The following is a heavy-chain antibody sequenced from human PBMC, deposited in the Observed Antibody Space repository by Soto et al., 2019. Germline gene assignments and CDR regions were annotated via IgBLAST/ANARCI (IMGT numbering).Heavy chain of an antibody. D-gene: IGHD3-3*01. J-gene: IGHJ5*02. V-gene: IGHV4-59*08. Sequence: SETLSLTCTVSGGSISSYYWSWIRQPPGKGLQWIGYIYYSGSTTYSPSLKSRVTISVDRSKNQFSLKLTSVTAADTAVYYCARLGGYYQSLDTWGQGTLVTVSS. CDR1: GGSISSYY. CDR3: ARLGGYYQSLDT. CDR2: IYYSGST.